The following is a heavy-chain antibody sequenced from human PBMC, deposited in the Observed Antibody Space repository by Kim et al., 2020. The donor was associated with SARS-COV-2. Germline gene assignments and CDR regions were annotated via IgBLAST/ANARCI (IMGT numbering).Heavy chain of an antibody. CDR3: ARAAASTRSGYGPYFDY. Sequence: SETLSLTCAVYGGSFSGYYWSWIRQPPGKGLEWIGEINHSGSTNYNPSLKSRVTISVDTSKNQFSLKLSSVTAADTAVYYCARAAASTRSGYGPYFDYWGQGTLVTVSS. CDR1: GGSFSGYY. V-gene: IGHV4-34*01. CDR2: INHSGST. D-gene: IGHD3-3*01. J-gene: IGHJ4*02.